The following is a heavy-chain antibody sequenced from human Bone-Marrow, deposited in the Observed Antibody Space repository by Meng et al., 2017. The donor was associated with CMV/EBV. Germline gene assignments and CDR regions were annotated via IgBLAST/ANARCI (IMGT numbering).Heavy chain of an antibody. V-gene: IGHV1-2*02. Sequence: ASVKVSCKTSEYNFNAYYIHWVRQAPGQGLEWMGWINPKSYDTKYAEKFQGRVTMTRDTSIDTAYMDLSSLTPDDTAMYYCVRVSVSQRSLPFYFYAMDVWGQGTTVTVSS. CDR2: INPKSYDT. CDR1: EYNFNAYY. D-gene: IGHD2/OR15-2a*01. J-gene: IGHJ6*02. CDR3: VRVSVSQRSLPFYFYAMDV.